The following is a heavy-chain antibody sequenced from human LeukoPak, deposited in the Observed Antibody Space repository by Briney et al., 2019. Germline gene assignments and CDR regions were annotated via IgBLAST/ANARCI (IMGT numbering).Heavy chain of an antibody. Sequence: GGSLRLSCTASGFTFSSYLMSWVRQAPGEGLEWVANINQDASEKYYVDSVKGRFTISRDNAKNSLYLQMNSLRAEDTAVYYCARGRRVPAAMGNWFDPWGQGTLVTVSS. J-gene: IGHJ5*02. CDR1: GFTFSSYL. V-gene: IGHV3-7*01. D-gene: IGHD2-2*01. CDR3: ARGRRVPAAMGNWFDP. CDR2: INQDASEK.